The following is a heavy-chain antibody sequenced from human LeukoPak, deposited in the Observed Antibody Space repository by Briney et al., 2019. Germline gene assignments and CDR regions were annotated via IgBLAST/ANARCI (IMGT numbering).Heavy chain of an antibody. V-gene: IGHV4-4*07. CDR1: GGSISSYY. D-gene: IGHD3-22*01. Sequence: SETLSLTCTVSGGSISSYYWSWIRQPAGKGLEWIGRIYTSGSTNYNPSLKSRVTMSVDTSKNQFSLKLSSVTAADTAVYYCARGRPSYYDSSRDAFDIWGQGTMVTVSS. CDR3: ARGRPSYYDSSRDAFDI. CDR2: IYTSGST. J-gene: IGHJ3*02.